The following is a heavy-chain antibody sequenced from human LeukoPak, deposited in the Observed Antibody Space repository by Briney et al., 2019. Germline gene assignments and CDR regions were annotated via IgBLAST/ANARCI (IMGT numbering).Heavy chain of an antibody. J-gene: IGHJ4*02. V-gene: IGHV3-7*03. CDR3: ARDQYDTWSRRGNFDS. Sequence: PGGSLRLSCVASGFTFGKYWMSWVRQAPGKGLEWVANIKLDGSEKNYVDSVKGRFTISRDNTKNSLYLQMNSLRVEDTAVSYCARDQYDTWSRRGNFDSWGQGTLVIVSS. CDR2: IKLDGSEK. CDR1: GFTFGKYW. D-gene: IGHD3-3*01.